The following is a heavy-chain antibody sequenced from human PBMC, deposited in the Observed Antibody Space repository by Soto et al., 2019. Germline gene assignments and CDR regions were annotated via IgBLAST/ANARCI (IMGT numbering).Heavy chain of an antibody. Sequence: QVQLVESGGGVVQPGRSLRLSCAASGFTFSSYAMHWVRRAPGKGLEWMAVMSYDGSNKYYADSVKGRFTISRDNSKNALSLQMNSLRPEATALYDCARDGGADWGQGTLVIVSS. CDR2: MSYDGSNK. CDR1: GFTFSSYA. J-gene: IGHJ4*02. CDR3: ARDGGAD. V-gene: IGHV3-30-3*01. D-gene: IGHD3-16*01.